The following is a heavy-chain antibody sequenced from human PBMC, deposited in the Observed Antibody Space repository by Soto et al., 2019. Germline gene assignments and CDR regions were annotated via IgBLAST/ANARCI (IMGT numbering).Heavy chain of an antibody. CDR2: IYYSGST. Sequence: SETLSLTCTVSGGSVSSGDYFWSWLRQSPGKRLEWIAYIYYSGSTNYNPSLKSRATISVDTSKSQVSLTLTSMTAADAALYYCARSPNYYYYGFDVWGQGTAVRLL. CDR3: ARSPNYYYYGFDV. V-gene: IGHV4-61*08. J-gene: IGHJ6*02. D-gene: IGHD3-10*01. CDR1: GGSVSSGDYF.